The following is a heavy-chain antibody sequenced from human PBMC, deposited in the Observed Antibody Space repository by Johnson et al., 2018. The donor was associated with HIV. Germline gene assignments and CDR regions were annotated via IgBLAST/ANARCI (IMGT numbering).Heavy chain of an antibody. CDR2: IAYDGSNK. D-gene: IGHD6-6*01. J-gene: IGHJ3*02. CDR1: GFTFSSYA. V-gene: IGHV3-30*04. CDR3: ARATRSSSSGRHDAFDI. Sequence: QVQLVESGGGVVQPGRSLRLSCAASGFTFSSYAMHWVRQAPGKGLEWVAVIAYDGSNKYYADSVKGRFTISRDNSKNMLYLQMNSLRAEDTAVYYCARATRSSSSGRHDAFDIWGQGTMVTVSS.